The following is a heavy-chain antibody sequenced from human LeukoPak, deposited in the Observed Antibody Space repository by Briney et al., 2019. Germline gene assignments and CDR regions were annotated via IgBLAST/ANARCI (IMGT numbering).Heavy chain of an antibody. CDR3: ARHRIRINWFDP. D-gene: IGHD2-15*01. Sequence: PSETLSLTCTVSGGSFSSGSDFWSWIRQPAGKGLEWIGRIYTSGSTNYNPSLKSRVTISLDTSKNQFSLRLSSVTSADTAVYYCARHRIRINWFDPWGQGTLVTVSS. CDR1: GGSFSSGSDF. J-gene: IGHJ5*02. CDR2: IYTSGST. V-gene: IGHV4-61*02.